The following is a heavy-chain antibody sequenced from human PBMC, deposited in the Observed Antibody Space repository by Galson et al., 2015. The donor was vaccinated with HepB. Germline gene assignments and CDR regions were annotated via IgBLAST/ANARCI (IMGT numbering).Heavy chain of an antibody. CDR3: ASQTWSNFDY. CDR1: RFTFSNYW. Sequence: LRLSRAASRFTFSNYWMSWVRQAPGKGLEWVANIKQDGSQKLYVDSVRGRFTISRDNTKNSLYLQMNGLRAEDTAVYYCASQTWSNFDYWGQGTLVTVSS. CDR2: IKQDGSQK. J-gene: IGHJ4*02. D-gene: IGHD1-1*01. V-gene: IGHV3-7*03.